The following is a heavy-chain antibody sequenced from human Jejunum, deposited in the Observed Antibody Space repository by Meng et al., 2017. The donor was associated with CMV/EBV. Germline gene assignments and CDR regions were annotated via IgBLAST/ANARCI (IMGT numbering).Heavy chain of an antibody. CDR2: ISSYNRHT. CDR3: ARGAVYYGSGSPEAH. CDR1: GDTFTSYA. V-gene: IGHV1-18*01. D-gene: IGHD3-10*01. J-gene: IGHJ4*02. Sequence: SGDTFTSYAVSWVRQAPGQGLEWIGWISSYNRHTNYAQKFQGRLTMTAETSTSTAYMELRSLTSDDTAVYYCARGAVYYGSGSPEAHWGQGTLVTVS.